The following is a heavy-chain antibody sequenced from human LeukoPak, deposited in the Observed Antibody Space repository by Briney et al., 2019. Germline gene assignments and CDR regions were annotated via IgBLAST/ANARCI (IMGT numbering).Heavy chain of an antibody. J-gene: IGHJ3*02. CDR1: GYTFTSYD. V-gene: IGHV1-8*03. CDR2: MNPNSGKT. Sequence: GASVKVSCKASGYTFTSYDINWVRQATGQGLEWMGWMNPNSGKTGYAQKFQGRVTITRNTSISTAYMELSSLRSEDTAVYYCASISSGWYDAFDIWGQGTMVTVSS. CDR3: ASISSGWYDAFDI. D-gene: IGHD6-19*01.